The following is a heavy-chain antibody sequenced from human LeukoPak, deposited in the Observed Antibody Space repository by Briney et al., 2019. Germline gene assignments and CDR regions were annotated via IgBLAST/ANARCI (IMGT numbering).Heavy chain of an antibody. V-gene: IGHV4-61*02. CDR1: GGSISSGSYY. CDR3: ARAVDGVVPTDY. CDR2: IYTSGST. Sequence: SETLSLTCTVSGGSISSGSYYWSWIRQPAGKGLEWIGRIYTSGSTNYNPSLKNRVTISVDTSKNQFSLKLSSVTAADTAVYYCARAVDGVVPTDYWGQGTLVTVSS. J-gene: IGHJ4*02. D-gene: IGHD3-3*01.